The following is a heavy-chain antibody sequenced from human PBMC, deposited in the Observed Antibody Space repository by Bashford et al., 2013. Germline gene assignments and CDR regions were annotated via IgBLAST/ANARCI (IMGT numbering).Heavy chain of an antibody. J-gene: IGHJ4*02. Sequence: WVRQAPGQGLAWMGWVDPNTGGTVYAQRFQGKVTMTSDTSVSTAYMELPKLTSDDTAVYYCARRFPLSVVTSYDFWGQGTLVTVSS. D-gene: IGHD1-26*01. CDR2: VDPNTGGT. CDR3: ARRFPLSVVTSYDF. V-gene: IGHV1-2*02.